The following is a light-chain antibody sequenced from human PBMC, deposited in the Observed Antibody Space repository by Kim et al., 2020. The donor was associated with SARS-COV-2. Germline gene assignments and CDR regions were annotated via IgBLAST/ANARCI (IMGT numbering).Light chain of an antibody. CDR3: NSRDSSGNHLV. Sequence: AWRKIVRITCQGDRLRSYYASWYQQKPGQAPVVVIYGKNNRPSGIPDRFSGSSSGNTASLTITGDQAEDEADYYCNSRDSSGNHLVFGGGTQLTVL. CDR1: RLRSYY. CDR2: GKN. J-gene: IGLJ3*02. V-gene: IGLV3-19*01.